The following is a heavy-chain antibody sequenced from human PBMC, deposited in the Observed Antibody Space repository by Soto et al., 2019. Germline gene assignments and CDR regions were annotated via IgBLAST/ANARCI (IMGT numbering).Heavy chain of an antibody. Sequence: GESLKISCKGSGYSFTSYWIGWVRQMPGKGLEWMGIIYPGDSDTRYSPSFQGQVTISADKSISTAYLQWSGLKASDTAMYYCARQYVVVAATSRGYYYYGMDVWGQGTTVTVSS. CDR1: GYSFTSYW. D-gene: IGHD2-15*01. J-gene: IGHJ6*02. CDR3: ARQYVVVAATSRGYYYYGMDV. V-gene: IGHV5-51*01. CDR2: IYPGDSDT.